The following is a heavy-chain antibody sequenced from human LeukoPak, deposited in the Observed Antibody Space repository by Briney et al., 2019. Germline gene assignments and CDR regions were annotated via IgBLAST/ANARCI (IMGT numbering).Heavy chain of an antibody. D-gene: IGHD3-3*01. V-gene: IGHV3-48*02. CDR2: ISSSSSTI. Sequence: GGSLRLSCAASGFTFSSYSMNWVRQAPGKGLEWVSYISSSSSTIYYADSVKGRFTISRDNAKNSLYLQMNSLRDEDTAVYYCARLALRTYYDFWSGYSTLDYWGQGTLVTVSS. CDR1: GFTFSSYS. J-gene: IGHJ4*02. CDR3: ARLALRTYYDFWSGYSTLDY.